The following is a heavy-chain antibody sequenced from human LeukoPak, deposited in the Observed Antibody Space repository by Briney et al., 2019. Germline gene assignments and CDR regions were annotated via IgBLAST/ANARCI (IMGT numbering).Heavy chain of an antibody. CDR3: ARDRNRYDFDY. CDR1: GYTFTSYG. V-gene: IGHV1-18*01. CDR2: ISAYNCHT. Sequence: ASVKLSFKSSGYTFTSYGTSWLRQAPRQRRELMGWISAYNCHTNYAQKLQGRVNMTTDTSKSTAYMELRSLRSDDTAVYYCARDRNRYDFDYWGQGTMVTVSS. J-gene: IGHJ4*02. D-gene: IGHD5-12*01.